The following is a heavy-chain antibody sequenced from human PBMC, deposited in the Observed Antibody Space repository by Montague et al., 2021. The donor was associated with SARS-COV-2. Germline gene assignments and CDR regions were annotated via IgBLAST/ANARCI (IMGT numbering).Heavy chain of an antibody. CDR2: TYYRSKWYN. CDR3: ARGGSWLYYFGY. J-gene: IGHJ4*02. CDR1: GDSVSSNSAA. D-gene: IGHD6-13*01. Sequence: CAISGDSVSSNSAARNWNRQSPTIGLERLGRTYYRSKWYNDYAVSVKSRITINPDTSKNQFSLQLNSVTPEDTAVYYCARGGSWLYYFGYWGQGTLVTVSS. V-gene: IGHV6-1*01.